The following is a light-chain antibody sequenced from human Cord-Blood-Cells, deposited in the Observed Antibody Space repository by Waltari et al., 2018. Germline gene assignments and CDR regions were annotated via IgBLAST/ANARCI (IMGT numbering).Light chain of an antibody. Sequence: QPVLTPSSSASASLGSSVMLTCTLSIGHSSYIMSWYQQQPGKAPRYLMKLEGSGSYNKGSGGPDRFSGSSSGADRYLTISNLQSEDEADYYCETWDSNTHWVFGGGTKLTVL. CDR1: IGHSSYI. CDR2: LEGSGSY. CDR3: ETWDSNTHWV. V-gene: IGLV4-60*03. J-gene: IGLJ3*02.